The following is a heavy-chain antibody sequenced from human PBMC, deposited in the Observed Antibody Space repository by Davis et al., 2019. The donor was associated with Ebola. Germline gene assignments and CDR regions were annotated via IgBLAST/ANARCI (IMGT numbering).Heavy chain of an antibody. V-gene: IGHV4-39*01. J-gene: IGHJ4*02. CDR1: GGSISSSSYY. CDR2: IDYSGST. CDR3: ARLGIRSGSSSPQIGY. Sequence: MPSETLSLTCTVSGGSISSSSYYWGWIRQPPGKGLEWIGSIDYSGSTYYNPSLKSRVTISVDTSKNQFSLKLSSVTAADTAVYYCARLGIRSGSSSPQIGYWGQGTLVTVSS. D-gene: IGHD6-6*01.